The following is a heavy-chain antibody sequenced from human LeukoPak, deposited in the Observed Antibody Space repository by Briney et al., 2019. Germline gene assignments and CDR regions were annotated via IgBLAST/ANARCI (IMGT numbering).Heavy chain of an antibody. J-gene: IGHJ3*02. CDR3: ARDMVQGVYDAFDI. D-gene: IGHD3-10*01. CDR1: GYTFTGYY. CDR2: INPNSGGT. V-gene: IGHV1-2*02. Sequence: ASVKVSCKASGYTFTGYYMHWVRQAPGQGLEWMGWINPNSGGTNYAQKFQGRVTMTRDTSINTAYMELSRLRSDDTAVYYCARDMVQGVYDAFDIWGQGTMVTVSS.